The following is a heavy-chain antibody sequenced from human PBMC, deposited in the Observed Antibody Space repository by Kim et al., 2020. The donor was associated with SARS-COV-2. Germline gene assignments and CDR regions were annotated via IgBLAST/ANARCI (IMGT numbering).Heavy chain of an antibody. CDR2: TYSSGST. V-gene: IGHV4-30-4*01. D-gene: IGHD6-19*01. CDR1: GGSISSGDYY. Sequence: SETLSLTCTVSGGSISSGDYYWSWIRQPPGKGLEWIGYTYSSGSTFYNPSLKSRLTISLDTSKNQFSLKLNSVTAADTAVYYCGTGEGEAVTPGDYWGQG. CDR3: GTGEGEAVTPGDY. J-gene: IGHJ4*02.